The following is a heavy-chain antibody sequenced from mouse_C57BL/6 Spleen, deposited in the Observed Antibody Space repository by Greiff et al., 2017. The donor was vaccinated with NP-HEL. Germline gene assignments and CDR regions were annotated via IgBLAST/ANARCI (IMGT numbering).Heavy chain of an antibody. CDR1: GYTFTGSW. V-gene: IGHV1-9*01. CDR3: ARGYGASYFDY. Sequence: VQLQQSGAELMKPGASVKLSCKATGYTFTGSWIEWVKQRPGHGLEWIGEILTGSGSTNYNENFKGKATFTADTSSSTAYMHLSSLTTEDSAIYYCARGYGASYFDYWGQGTTLTVSS. D-gene: IGHD1-1*01. J-gene: IGHJ2*01. CDR2: ILTGSGST.